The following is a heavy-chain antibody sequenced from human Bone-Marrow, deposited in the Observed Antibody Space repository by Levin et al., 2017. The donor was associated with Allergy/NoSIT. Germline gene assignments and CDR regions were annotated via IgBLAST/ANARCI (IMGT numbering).Heavy chain of an antibody. CDR2: IKSKTAGGTT. J-gene: IGHJ3*02. Sequence: GGSLRLSCAASGLTFSNTWMSWVRQAPGKGLEWVGRIKSKTAGGTTDYAAFVKGRFTISRDDSKDTLYLQMNSLKTEDTAVYYCATDVEKGAFDIWGQGTMVAVSS. V-gene: IGHV3-15*01. CDR1: GLTFSNTW. CDR3: ATDVEKGAFDI.